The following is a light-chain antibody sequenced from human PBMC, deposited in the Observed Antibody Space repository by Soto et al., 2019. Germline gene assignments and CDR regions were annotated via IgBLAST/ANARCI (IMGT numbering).Light chain of an antibody. V-gene: IGKV3-11*01. CDR3: QQRNVWPPIT. CDR1: QSIHAS. CDR2: DST. Sequence: TQSPSTLSASVGDRVTITCRASQSIHASLAWYQQKSGKPPRLVIYDSTLRANGVPDRFGGSRSGTEFTLTINSLEPEDFAVYYCQQRNVWPPITFGQGTRLEIK. J-gene: IGKJ5*01.